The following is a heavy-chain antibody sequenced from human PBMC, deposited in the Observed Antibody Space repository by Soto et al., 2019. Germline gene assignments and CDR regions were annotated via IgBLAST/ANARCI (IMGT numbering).Heavy chain of an antibody. D-gene: IGHD3-22*01. J-gene: IGHJ3*01. CDR2: IYWDYDR. Sequence: SGPTLVNPTQTLTVTCTFSGFSLSTRGVGMGWTRQPPGKALEWLALIYWDYDRRYSPSLKSRVTVTMDTSKNQVVLTMTNVDPADTATYYCAHRLKNYYDSSGSWSNDALDVWGPGTMVTVSS. V-gene: IGHV2-5*02. CDR1: GFSLSTRGVG. CDR3: AHRLKNYYDSSGSWSNDALDV.